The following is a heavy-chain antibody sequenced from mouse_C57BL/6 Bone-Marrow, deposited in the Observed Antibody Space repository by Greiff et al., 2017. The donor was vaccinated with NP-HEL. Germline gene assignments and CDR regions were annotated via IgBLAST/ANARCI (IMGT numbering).Heavy chain of an antibody. J-gene: IGHJ1*03. CDR3: SEDSAVYYCARAYGSSYWYFDV. Sequence: QVQLQQSGPELARPWASVKISCQAFYTFSRRVHFAIRDTNYWMQWVKQRPGQGLEGIGAIYPGNGDTSYHQKFKGKATLTADRSSSTAYMHLSSLTSEDSAVYYCARAYGSSYWYFDVWGTGTTVTVSS. V-gene: IGHV1-87*01. D-gene: IGHD1-1*01. CDR2: GQGLEGIG. CDR1: YTFSRRVH.